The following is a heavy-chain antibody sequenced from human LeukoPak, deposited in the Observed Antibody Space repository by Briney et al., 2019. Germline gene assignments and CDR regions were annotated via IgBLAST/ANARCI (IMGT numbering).Heavy chain of an antibody. V-gene: IGHV1-18*01. CDR2: ISAYNGNT. CDR1: GYSFTSYG. D-gene: IGHD3-10*01. CDR3: ARSRFTTMVRGVSYYYGLEV. Sequence: GASVTVSCKASGYSFTSYGISWVRQAPGQGLEWMGWISAYNGNTNYAQKLQGRVTMTTDTSTSTAYMELRSLRSDDTAVYYCARSRFTTMVRGVSYYYGLEVWGQGTTVTVSS. J-gene: IGHJ6*02.